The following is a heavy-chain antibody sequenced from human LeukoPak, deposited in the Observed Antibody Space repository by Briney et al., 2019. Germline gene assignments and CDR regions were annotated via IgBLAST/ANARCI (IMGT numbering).Heavy chain of an antibody. D-gene: IGHD3-22*01. CDR2: IYYSGST. V-gene: IGHV4-39*07. J-gene: IGHJ4*02. CDR1: GGSISSSSYY. CDR3: ARTPIYYFDNSGYYN. Sequence: SETLSFTCTVSGGSISSSSYYWGWIRQPPGKGLEWIGSIYYSGSTYYSPSLKSRVTISVDTSKNQFSLKLSSVTAADTAVYYCARTPIYYFDNSGYYNWGQGTLVTVSS.